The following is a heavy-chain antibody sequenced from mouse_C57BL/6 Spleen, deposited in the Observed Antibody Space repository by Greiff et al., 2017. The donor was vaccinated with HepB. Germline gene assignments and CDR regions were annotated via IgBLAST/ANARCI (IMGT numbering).Heavy chain of an antibody. CDR3: ARHGENDYFDY. CDR2: ISSGGSYT. Sequence: EVKLVESGGDLVKPGGSLKLSCAASGFTFSSYGMSWVRQTPDKRLEWVATISSGGSYTYYPDSVKGRFTISRDNAKNTLYLQMSSLKSEDTAMYYCARHGENDYFDYWGQGTTLTVSS. D-gene: IGHD2-4*01. J-gene: IGHJ2*01. CDR1: GFTFSSYG. V-gene: IGHV5-6*02.